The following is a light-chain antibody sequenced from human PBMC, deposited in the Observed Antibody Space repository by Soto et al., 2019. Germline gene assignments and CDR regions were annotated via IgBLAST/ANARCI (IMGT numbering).Light chain of an antibody. CDR1: QGISSA. CDR2: DAS. CDR3: QQFNSYPPIFT. V-gene: IGKV1-13*02. J-gene: IGKJ3*01. Sequence: AIQLTQSPSSLSASVGDRVTITCRASQGISSALAWYQQKPGKAPKLLIYDASSLESGVPSRFSGSGSGTNFTLTIISLQPEDFATYYCQQFNSYPPIFTFGPGTKVDIK.